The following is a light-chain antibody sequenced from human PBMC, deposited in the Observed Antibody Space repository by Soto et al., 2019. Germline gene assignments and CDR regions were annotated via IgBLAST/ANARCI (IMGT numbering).Light chain of an antibody. CDR3: LLFYGGVRV. CDR2: STD. Sequence: QAVVTQEPSLSVSLGGTVTLTCASSTGAVTSAYYPNWLQQKPGQAPMALIYSTDNKHSWTPARFSGSLVGGKAALTLSGVQPEDEADYCCLLFYGGVRVFGGGTKLTVL. J-gene: IGLJ3*02. CDR1: TGAVTSAYY. V-gene: IGLV7-43*01.